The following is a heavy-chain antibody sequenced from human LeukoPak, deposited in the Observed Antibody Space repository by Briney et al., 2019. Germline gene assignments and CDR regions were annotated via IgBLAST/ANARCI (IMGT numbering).Heavy chain of an antibody. V-gene: IGHV3-74*01. D-gene: IGHD6-25*01. CDR2: INTDGSTT. J-gene: IGHJ4*02. Sequence: GGSLRLSCVASGCTFSRYWMHWVRQAPGKGLVWVSRINTDGSTTSYADSVKGRFTISRDNAKNTLYLQMNSLRAEDTAVYYCEKSAALDYWGQGTLVTVSS. CDR1: GCTFSRYW. CDR3: EKSAALDY.